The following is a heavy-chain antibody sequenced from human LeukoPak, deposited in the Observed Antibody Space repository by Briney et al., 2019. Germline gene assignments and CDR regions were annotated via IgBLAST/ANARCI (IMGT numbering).Heavy chain of an antibody. Sequence: GGSLRLSCAASGFTFSSYAMNWVRQAPGTGLEWVSAISGSGGSTYYADSVKGRFTISRDNSKNTLYLQMNSLRAEDTAVYYCAKVPVFSLTISEVVTDDAFDIWGQGTIVTVSS. CDR2: ISGSGGST. J-gene: IGHJ3*02. D-gene: IGHD3-3*01. CDR3: AKVPVFSLTISEVVTDDAFDI. V-gene: IGHV3-23*01. CDR1: GFTFSSYA.